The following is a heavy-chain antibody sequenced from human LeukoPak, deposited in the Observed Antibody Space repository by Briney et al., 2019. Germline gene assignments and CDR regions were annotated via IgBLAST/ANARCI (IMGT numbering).Heavy chain of an antibody. V-gene: IGHV3-23*01. CDR1: GFTFSSYA. Sequence: GGSLRLSCAASGFTFSSYAMSWVRQAPGKGLEWVSAIRGSGGSTYYADSVKGRFTISRDNSKNTLYLQMNGLRAEDTAVYYCAKVVGYQLNTAFDIWGQGTMVTVSS. D-gene: IGHD2-2*01. CDR3: AKVVGYQLNTAFDI. J-gene: IGHJ3*02. CDR2: IRGSGGST.